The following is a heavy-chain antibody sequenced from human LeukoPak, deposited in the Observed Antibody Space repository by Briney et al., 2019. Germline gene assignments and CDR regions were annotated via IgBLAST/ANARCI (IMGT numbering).Heavy chain of an antibody. Sequence: GESRKISCKASGYIFTSYYMHWLRQAPGQGLEWVGLINPTGGSTTYAQNFQGRVTMTRDTSTTTVYMEVSSLRSEDTAVYYCARAGYDSSGYYSYWGQGTLVTVSS. CDR2: INPTGGST. CDR3: ARAGYDSSGYYSY. V-gene: IGHV1-46*01. J-gene: IGHJ4*02. CDR1: GYIFTSYY. D-gene: IGHD3-22*01.